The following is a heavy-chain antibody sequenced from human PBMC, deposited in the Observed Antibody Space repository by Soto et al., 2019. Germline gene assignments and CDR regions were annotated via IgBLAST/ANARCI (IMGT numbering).Heavy chain of an antibody. D-gene: IGHD2-15*01. CDR1: GFTISTYG. Sequence: QVQLVESGGGVVQPGRSLRLSCAASGFTISTYGMHWVRQAPGKGLEWVAVISYDGSNKYYADSVKGRFTISRDNSKNTLYLQMNSLRAEDTAVYYFAKGFCSGGSCPHDAFDIWGQGTMVTVSS. V-gene: IGHV3-30*18. CDR3: AKGFCSGGSCPHDAFDI. J-gene: IGHJ3*02. CDR2: ISYDGSNK.